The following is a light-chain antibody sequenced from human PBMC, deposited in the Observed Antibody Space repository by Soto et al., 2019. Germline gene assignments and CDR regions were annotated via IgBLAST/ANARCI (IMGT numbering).Light chain of an antibody. CDR2: GAS. Sequence: EIVLTQSPGTLCLSPGERATLSGRASQSVSSSYLAWYQQKPGQAPRLLIYGASSRATGIPDRFSGSGSGTDFTLTISRLEPEDFAVYYCQQYGSSPPTFGQGTKVDIK. V-gene: IGKV3-20*01. CDR1: QSVSSSY. J-gene: IGKJ1*01. CDR3: QQYGSSPPT.